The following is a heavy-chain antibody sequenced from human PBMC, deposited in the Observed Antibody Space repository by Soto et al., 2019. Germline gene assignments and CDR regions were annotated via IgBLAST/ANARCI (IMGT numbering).Heavy chain of an antibody. D-gene: IGHD4-4*01. V-gene: IGHV4-59*01. Sequence: PSETLSLTCTVSGGSISSYYWSWIRQPPGKGLEWIGYIYYSGSTNYNPSLKSRVTISVDTSKNQFSLKLSSVTAADTAVYYCARVTVTTVGFYMDVWGKGTTVTVSS. CDR1: GGSISSYY. CDR2: IYYSGST. CDR3: ARVTVTTVGFYMDV. J-gene: IGHJ6*03.